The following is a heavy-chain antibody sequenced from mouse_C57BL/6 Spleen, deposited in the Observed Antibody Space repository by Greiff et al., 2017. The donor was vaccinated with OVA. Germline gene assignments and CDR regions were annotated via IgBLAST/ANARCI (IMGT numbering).Heavy chain of an antibody. CDR3: ARRGYDYDDVDY. D-gene: IGHD2-4*01. Sequence: VQLQQPGAELVKPGASVKLSCRASGYTFTSYWMQWVKQRPGQGLEWIGEIDPSDSYTKYNQKFKGKATWTVDTTSSTAYMQLSSLTSEDSAVYNRARRGYDYDDVDYWGQGTTLTVSS. J-gene: IGHJ2*01. CDR1: GYTFTSYW. V-gene: IGHV1-50*01. CDR2: IDPSDSYT.